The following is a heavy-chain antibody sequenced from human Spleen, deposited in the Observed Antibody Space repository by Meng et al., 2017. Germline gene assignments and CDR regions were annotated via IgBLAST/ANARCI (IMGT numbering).Heavy chain of an antibody. CDR2: ITSTGRTI. J-gene: IGHJ4*02. V-gene: IGHV3-11*01. CDR1: GFTFSGYY. D-gene: IGHD3-16*01. CDR3: ARESSWGFHY. Sequence: QVQLVESVGGLVKPGRSRRLSCAVSGFTFSGYYLSWIRQAPGKRLEWLSDITSTGRTIYYADSVKGRFTVSRDNARNSLYLQMNSLRAEDTAMYYCARESSWGFHYWGPGTLVTVSS.